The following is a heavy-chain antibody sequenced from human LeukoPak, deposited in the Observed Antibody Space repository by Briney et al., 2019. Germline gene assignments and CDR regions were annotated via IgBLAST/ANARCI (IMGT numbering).Heavy chain of an antibody. CDR2: IYAGGSTRA. J-gene: IGHJ4*01. D-gene: IGHD3-16*01. CDR1: GFTFSSYA. Sequence: GGSLRLSCAASGFTFSSYAMNWVRQAPGKRLEWVSLIYAGGSTRAFYADSVEGRFTGSRHDSKNTLDLQMGGLRPDDTAVYYCLRQGIGDPPRWGPGTLVTVSS. V-gene: IGHV3-23*03. CDR3: LRQGIGDPPR.